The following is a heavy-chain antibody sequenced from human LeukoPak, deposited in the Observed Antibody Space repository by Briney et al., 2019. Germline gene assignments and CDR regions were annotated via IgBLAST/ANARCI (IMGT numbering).Heavy chain of an antibody. CDR1: GGSISSSSYY. Sequence: PSETLSLTCTVSGGSISSSSYYWGWIRQPPGKGLEWIGSIYYSGSTYYNPSLKSRVTISVDTSKNQFSLKLSSVTAADTAVYYCARVPYYYAFGFGMDVWGKGTTVTVSS. V-gene: IGHV4-39*07. CDR3: ARVPYYYAFGFGMDV. CDR2: IYYSGST. D-gene: IGHD3-10*01. J-gene: IGHJ6*04.